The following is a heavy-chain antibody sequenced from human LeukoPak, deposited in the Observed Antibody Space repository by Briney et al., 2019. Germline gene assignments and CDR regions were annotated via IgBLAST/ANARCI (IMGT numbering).Heavy chain of an antibody. V-gene: IGHV4-34*01. J-gene: IGHJ4*02. CDR2: INHSGST. CDR1: GGSFSGYY. D-gene: IGHD4-17*01. CDR3: ARGGYGDLVDY. Sequence: PSETLSLTCAVYGGSFSGYYWSWIRQPPGKGLEWIGEINHSGSTNYNPSLKSRVTISVDTSKNQFSLTLSSVTAADTAVYYCARGGYGDLVDYWGQGTLVTVSS.